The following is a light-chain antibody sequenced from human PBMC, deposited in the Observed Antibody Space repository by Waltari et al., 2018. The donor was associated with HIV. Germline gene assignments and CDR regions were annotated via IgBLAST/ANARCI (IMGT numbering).Light chain of an antibody. CDR3: AAWDDRVLWV. CDR1: RSNIGGNF. CDR2: RNK. Sequence: QSLLTQPPSASGTAGQRVTISCPGSRSNIGGNFVYWFQQLPGTATKLLIYRNKRVPAGGLVRYDGSKCGTSASVAISGLRSEDEATYYCAAWDDRVLWVCGGGTILTVL. J-gene: IGLJ3*02. V-gene: IGLV1-47*01.